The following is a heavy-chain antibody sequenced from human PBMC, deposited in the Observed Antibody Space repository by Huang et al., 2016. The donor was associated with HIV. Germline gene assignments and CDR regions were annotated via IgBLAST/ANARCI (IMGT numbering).Heavy chain of an antibody. V-gene: IGHV4-39*01. J-gene: IGHJ2*01. Sequence: QLQLQESGPGLVKPSETLSLTCTVSGGSISSSSYHWGWFRQPPGKGLEWIGSISYSGNTYYNLFLKSRVTISVDTSKNQFSLKLISVTAADTAVYYCARHGWNGGWMDWYFDLWGRGTLVTVSS. CDR2: ISYSGNT. CDR1: GGSISSSSYH. D-gene: IGHD6-19*01. CDR3: ARHGWNGGWMDWYFDL.